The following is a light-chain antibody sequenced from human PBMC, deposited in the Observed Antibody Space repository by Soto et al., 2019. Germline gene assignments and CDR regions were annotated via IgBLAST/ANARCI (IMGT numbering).Light chain of an antibody. J-gene: IGLJ7*01. V-gene: IGLV1-44*01. Sequence: QSVLTPPPSASGTPGQRVTISCSGSTSNVGTNSVIWYQQLPGLAPKLLLYNNNHRPSGVPDRFSGSKSGTSASLAISGLHAEDEADYYWAAWDDSLNGHAVFGGGTQLTVL. CDR2: NNN. CDR1: TSNVGTNS. CDR3: AAWDDSLNGHAV.